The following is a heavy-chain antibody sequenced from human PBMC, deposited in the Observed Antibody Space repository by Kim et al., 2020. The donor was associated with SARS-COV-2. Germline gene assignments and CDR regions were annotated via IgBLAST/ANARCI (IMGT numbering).Heavy chain of an antibody. Sequence: GGSLRLSCAASGFTFSSYGMHWVRQAPGKGLEWVAVIWYDGSNKYYADSVKGRFTISRDNSKNTLYLQMNSLRAEDTAVYYCARDLAAALYYYYYGMDVWGQGTTVTVSS. CDR2: IWYDGSNK. CDR3: ARDLAAALYYYYYGMDV. J-gene: IGHJ6*02. CDR1: GFTFSSYG. V-gene: IGHV3-33*01. D-gene: IGHD6-13*01.